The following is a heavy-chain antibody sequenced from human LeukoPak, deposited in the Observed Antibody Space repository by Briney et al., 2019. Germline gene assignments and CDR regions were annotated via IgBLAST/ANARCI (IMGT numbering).Heavy chain of an antibody. CDR1: GFTFSSYA. D-gene: IGHD3-3*01. CDR2: ISYDGSNK. Sequence: GGSLRLSCAASGFTFSSYAMHWVRQAPGKGLEWVAVISYDGSNKYYADSVKGRFTISRDNSKNTLYLQMNSLRAEDTAVYYCARDLRHRRFLEWLGYYYGMDVWGQGTTVTVSS. J-gene: IGHJ6*02. V-gene: IGHV3-30-3*01. CDR3: ARDLRHRRFLEWLGYYYGMDV.